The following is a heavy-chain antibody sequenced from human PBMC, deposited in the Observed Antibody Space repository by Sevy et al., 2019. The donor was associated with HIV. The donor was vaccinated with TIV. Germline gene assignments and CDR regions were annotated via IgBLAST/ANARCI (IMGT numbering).Heavy chain of an antibody. D-gene: IGHD6-19*01. J-gene: IGHJ4*02. CDR1: GFTFRTYW. V-gene: IGHV3-7*01. Sequence: GGSLRLSCAASGFTFRTYWMTWIRQAPGKGLEWVAKIKHDGSEKYYVDSVKGRFTISRDNAKNSLYLQMNSLRAEDTAVYYCARDPTPESSSDCYPNWGQGTLVTVSS. CDR2: IKHDGSEK. CDR3: ARDPTPESSSDCYPN.